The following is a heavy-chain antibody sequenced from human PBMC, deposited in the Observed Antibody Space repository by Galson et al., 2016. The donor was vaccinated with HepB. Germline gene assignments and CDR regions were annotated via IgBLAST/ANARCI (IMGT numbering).Heavy chain of an antibody. CDR3: AHMGRYGGNKVLDY. Sequence: PALVKPTQTLTLTCTFSGFSLSTSGVGVGWIRQPPGKALEWLALIYWDDDKRYSPSLKSRPTITKDTYKDQVVLTMTIMDPVDTHIYYCAHMGRYGGNKVLDYWGQGTLVTVSS. D-gene: IGHD4-23*01. CDR1: GFSLSTSGVG. V-gene: IGHV2-5*02. CDR2: IYWDDDK. J-gene: IGHJ4*02.